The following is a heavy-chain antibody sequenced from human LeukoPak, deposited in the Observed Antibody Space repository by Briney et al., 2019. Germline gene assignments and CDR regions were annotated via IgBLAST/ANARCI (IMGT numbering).Heavy chain of an antibody. Sequence: PGGSLRLSCAASGFTFSSYGMHWVRQAPGKGLEWVAFIRYDGSNKYYADSVKGRFTISRDNSKNTLYLQVNSLRAEDTAVYYCAKSLGSYYPFDYWGQGTLVTVSS. V-gene: IGHV3-30*02. CDR2: IRYDGSNK. D-gene: IGHD1-26*01. CDR3: AKSLGSYYPFDY. J-gene: IGHJ4*02. CDR1: GFTFSSYG.